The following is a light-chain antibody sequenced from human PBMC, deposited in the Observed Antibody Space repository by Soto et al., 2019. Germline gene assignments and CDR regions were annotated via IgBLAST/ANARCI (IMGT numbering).Light chain of an antibody. J-gene: IGKJ1*01. V-gene: IGKV3-20*01. CDR3: QQYGSSPRT. CDR2: DTS. CDR1: QSVSSN. Sequence: EIVMTQSPATLSVSPVERATLSCRASQSVSSNLAWYQQKPGQAPRLLIYDTSNRATGVPDRFSGSGSGTDFTLTISRLEPEDFAVYYCQQYGSSPRTFGQGTKVDIK.